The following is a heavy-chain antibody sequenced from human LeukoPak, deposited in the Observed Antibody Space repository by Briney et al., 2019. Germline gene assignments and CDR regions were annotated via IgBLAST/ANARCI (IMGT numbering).Heavy chain of an antibody. CDR2: IWYDGSNK. J-gene: IGHJ4*02. CDR3: ARENGVVPAASTFDY. Sequence: GRSLRLSCAASGFTFSSYGMHWVRQAPGKGLEWVSVIWYDGSNKYYADSVKGRFTISRDNSKNTLYLQMNSLRAEDTAVYYCARENGVVPAASTFDYWGQGTLVTVSS. V-gene: IGHV3-33*01. D-gene: IGHD2-2*01. CDR1: GFTFSSYG.